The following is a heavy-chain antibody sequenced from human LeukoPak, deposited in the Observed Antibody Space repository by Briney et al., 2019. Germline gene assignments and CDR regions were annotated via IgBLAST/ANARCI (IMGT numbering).Heavy chain of an antibody. D-gene: IGHD6-13*01. V-gene: IGHV3-53*04. CDR1: GFTVSSNY. CDR3: ARGRSTVGMFRWFDP. J-gene: IGHJ5*02. Sequence: PGGSLRLSCAASGFTVSSNYMSWVRQAPGKGLEWVSVIYSGGSTYYADSVKGRFTISRHNSKNTLYLQMNSLRAEDTAVYYCARGRSTVGMFRWFDPWGQGTLVTVSS. CDR2: IYSGGST.